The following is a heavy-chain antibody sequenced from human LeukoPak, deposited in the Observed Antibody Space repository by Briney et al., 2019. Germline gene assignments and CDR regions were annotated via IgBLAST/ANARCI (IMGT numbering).Heavy chain of an antibody. CDR2: IYYSGST. D-gene: IGHD2-8*01. V-gene: IGHV4-59*01. J-gene: IGHJ6*02. CDR3: ARAMVYYYGMDV. CDR1: GGSISSYY. Sequence: PSETLSLTCTVSGGSISSYYWSWIRQPPGKGLEWIGYIYYSGSTNYNPSLKSRVTMSVDTSKNQFSLKLSSVTAADTAVYYCARAMVYYYGMDVWGQGTTITVSS.